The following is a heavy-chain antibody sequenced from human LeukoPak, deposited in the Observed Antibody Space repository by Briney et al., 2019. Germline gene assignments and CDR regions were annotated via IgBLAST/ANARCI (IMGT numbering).Heavy chain of an antibody. V-gene: IGHV1-3*01. J-gene: IGHJ6*03. CDR1: GYTFTSHA. D-gene: IGHD2/OR15-2a*01. CDR3: ARALSVGYYYYYMDV. Sequence: ASVKVSCKASGYTFTSHAMHWVRQAPGQRLEWMGWINAGNGNTKFSQNFQGRVTFTKDTSASTAYMELSSLTSDDTAVYYCARALSVGYYYYYMDVWGKGTTVTVSS. CDR2: INAGNGNT.